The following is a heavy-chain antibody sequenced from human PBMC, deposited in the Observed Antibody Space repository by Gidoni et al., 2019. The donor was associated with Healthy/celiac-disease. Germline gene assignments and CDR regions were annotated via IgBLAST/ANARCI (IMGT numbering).Heavy chain of an antibody. CDR3: ARRSGWHSSSSNWFDP. V-gene: IGHV1-69*01. CDR2: IIPIFGTA. CDR1: GRSFSHYA. D-gene: IGHD6-6*01. J-gene: IGHJ5*02. Sequence: QVQLVQSGAEVEKPGSSVKVSCKTSGRSFSHYAISWVQQAPGQGLEWMGGIIPIFGTANYAQKFQGRVTITADESTSTAYMELSSLRSEDTAVYYCARRSGWHSSSSNWFDPWGQGTLVTVSS.